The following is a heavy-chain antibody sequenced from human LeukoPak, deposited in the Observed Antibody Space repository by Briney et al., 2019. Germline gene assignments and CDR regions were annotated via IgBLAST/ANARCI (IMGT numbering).Heavy chain of an antibody. J-gene: IGHJ6*02. Sequence: ASVKVSCKASGYTFTSYDINWVRQATGQGLELMGLMNPNSGNTGYAQKFQGRVTMTRNTSISTAYMELNSLRSEDTAVYYCARARHYDFWSGYYGGMYYYYGMDVWGQGTTVTVSS. CDR3: ARARHYDFWSGYYGGMYYYYGMDV. V-gene: IGHV1-8*01. D-gene: IGHD3-3*01. CDR1: GYTFTSYD. CDR2: MNPNSGNT.